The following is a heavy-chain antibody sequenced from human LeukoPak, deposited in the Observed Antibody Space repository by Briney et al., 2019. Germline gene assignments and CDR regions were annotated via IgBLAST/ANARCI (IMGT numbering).Heavy chain of an antibody. CDR3: TIDYTGH. V-gene: IGHV3-15*01. Sequence: GGSLRLSCAASGFIFSSDWVSWVRQAPGKGLEWVGRIRSKTDGGTTDYAGTMKGRFTISRDESKNMLYLQINSLKTEDTAVYYCTIDYTGHWVQGTLVTVSS. CDR2: IRSKTDGGTT. J-gene: IGHJ4*02. D-gene: IGHD2-2*02. CDR1: GFIFSSDW.